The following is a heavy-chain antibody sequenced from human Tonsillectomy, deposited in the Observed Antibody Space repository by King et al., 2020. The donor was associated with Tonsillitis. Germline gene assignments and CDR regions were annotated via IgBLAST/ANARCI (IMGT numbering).Heavy chain of an antibody. CDR3: ARNKGHCDGGSCFPYNY. D-gene: IGHD2-15*01. J-gene: IGHJ4*02. Sequence: QLQESGPGLVKPSETLSLTCTVSGDSISSGSYCWGWIRQPPGKGLEWIGCIFYSGTTYYKSSLKSRVTISVDTSRNKFSLRMSSVTAADTAVYYCARNKGHCDGGSCFPYNYWGQGTLVTVSS. V-gene: IGHV4-39*01. CDR1: GDSISSGSYC. CDR2: IFYSGTT.